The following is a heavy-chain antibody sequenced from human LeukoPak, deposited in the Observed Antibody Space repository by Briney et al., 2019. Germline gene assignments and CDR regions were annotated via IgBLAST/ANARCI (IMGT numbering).Heavy chain of an antibody. Sequence: ASVKVSCKASGYTFTGYYMHWVRQAPGQGLEWMGWINPNSGGTNYAQKFQGRVTMTRDTSISTAYMELSRLRSDDTAVYYCARDYYDSSGYYYWGQGTLVTVSS. D-gene: IGHD3-22*01. J-gene: IGHJ4*02. V-gene: IGHV1-2*02. CDR1: GYTFTGYY. CDR3: ARDYYDSSGYYY. CDR2: INPNSGGT.